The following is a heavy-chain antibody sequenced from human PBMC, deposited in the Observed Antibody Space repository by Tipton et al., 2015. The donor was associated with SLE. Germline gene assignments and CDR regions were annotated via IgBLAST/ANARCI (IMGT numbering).Heavy chain of an antibody. J-gene: IGHJ3*02. V-gene: IGHV4-31*03. CDR2: IYYSGST. D-gene: IGHD2-15*01. CDR3: ARDRAVKYCSGPPMRAFDI. Sequence: TLSLTCSVSGDTINSGAYYWSWIRQHPEKGLEWIGYIYYSGSTFYNPSLKSRASISIDTSKTQFSLKLSEVTAADTAVYYCARDRAVKYCSGPPMRAFDIWGQGVWVTVSS. CDR1: GDTINSGAYY.